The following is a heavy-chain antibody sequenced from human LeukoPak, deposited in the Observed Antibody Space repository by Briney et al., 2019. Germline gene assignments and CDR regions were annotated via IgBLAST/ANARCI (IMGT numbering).Heavy chain of an antibody. J-gene: IGHJ4*02. Sequence: SETLSLTCAVYGGSFSGYYWSWIRQPPGKGLEWIGEINHSGSTNYNPSLKSRVTISVDTSKNQFSLKLSSVTAADTAVYYCASPLDCSGGSCSSKKSFDYWGQGTLVTVSS. CDR3: ASPLDCSGGSCSSKKSFDY. CDR2: INHSGST. CDR1: GGSFSGYY. D-gene: IGHD2-15*01. V-gene: IGHV4-34*01.